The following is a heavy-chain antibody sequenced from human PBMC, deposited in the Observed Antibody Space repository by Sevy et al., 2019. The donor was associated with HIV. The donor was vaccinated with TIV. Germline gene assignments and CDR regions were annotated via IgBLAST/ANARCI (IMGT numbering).Heavy chain of an antibody. J-gene: IGHJ6*02. CDR2: IIPIFGTA. CDR3: ARDGRMVDIHFYYYYYGMDV. D-gene: IGHD3-9*01. Sequence: ASVKVSCKASGGTFSSYAISWVRQAPGQGLEWMGGIIPIFGTANYAQKFQGRVTITADESTSTAYMELSSLRSEVTAVYYCARDGRMVDIHFYYYYYGMDVWGQGTTVTVSS. V-gene: IGHV1-69*13. CDR1: GGTFSSYA.